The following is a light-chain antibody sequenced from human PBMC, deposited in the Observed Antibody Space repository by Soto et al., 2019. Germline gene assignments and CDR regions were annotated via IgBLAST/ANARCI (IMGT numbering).Light chain of an antibody. CDR1: QTIRSNF. CDR3: QHYASSSGHT. CDR2: TAS. V-gene: IGKV3-20*01. J-gene: IGKJ2*01. Sequence: EVVLTQSPATLSLSPGERATLSCRASQTIRSNFLTWYQQKPGQAPRLLIYTASTRAAGIPDRFSGSGSGTDFTLTISRLEPEDFAVYYCQHYASSSGHTFGPGTKLQIK.